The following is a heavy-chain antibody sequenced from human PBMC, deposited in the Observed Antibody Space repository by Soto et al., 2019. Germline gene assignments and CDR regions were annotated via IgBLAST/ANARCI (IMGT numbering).Heavy chain of an antibody. CDR3: ARRGSGSYYDY. Sequence: EVQLLESGGGLVQPGGSLRLSCAASGFTLSSYAMRWVRQAPGKGLEWVSAISGSGGSMYYADSVKGRFTISRDNSKNTLYLQMNSLRAEDTAVYYCARRGSGSYYDYWGQGTLVTVSS. CDR1: GFTLSSYA. D-gene: IGHD1-26*01. J-gene: IGHJ4*02. V-gene: IGHV3-23*01. CDR2: ISGSGGSM.